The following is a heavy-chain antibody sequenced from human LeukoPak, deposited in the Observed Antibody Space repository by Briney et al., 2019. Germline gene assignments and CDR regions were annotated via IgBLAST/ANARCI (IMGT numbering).Heavy chain of an antibody. V-gene: IGHV3-66*01. CDR1: GFTVSSNY. Sequence: GGSLRLSCAASGFTVSSNYMTWVRQAPGKGLEWVSVMYTLGNTYYADSVRGRFTISRDNSKNTLYLQMNSLRAEDTAVYYCATHSGGYWGQGTLVTVSS. J-gene: IGHJ4*02. CDR2: MYTLGNT. D-gene: IGHD3-16*01. CDR3: ATHSGGY.